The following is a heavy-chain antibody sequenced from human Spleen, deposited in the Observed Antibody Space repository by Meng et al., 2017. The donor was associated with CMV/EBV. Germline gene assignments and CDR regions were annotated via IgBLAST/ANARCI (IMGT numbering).Heavy chain of an antibody. CDR1: GGTFSSYA. CDR3: ATPRCSGGSCPDLDY. J-gene: IGHJ4*02. D-gene: IGHD2-15*01. CDR2: IIPIFGTA. V-gene: IGHV1-69*01. Sequence: QVEVVQSGAEVKKPGSSVKVFCKASGGTFSSYAISWVRQAPGQGLEWMGGIIPIFGTANYAQKFQGRVTITADESTSTAYMELSSLRSEDTAVYYCATPRCSGGSCPDLDYWGQGTLVTVSS.